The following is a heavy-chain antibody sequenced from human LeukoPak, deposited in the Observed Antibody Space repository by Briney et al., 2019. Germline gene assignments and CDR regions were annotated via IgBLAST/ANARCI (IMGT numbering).Heavy chain of an antibody. J-gene: IGHJ6*02. CDR1: GGSISSYY. V-gene: IGHV4-59*08. CDR2: IYYSGST. Sequence: SETLSLTCTVAGGSISSYYWSWIRQPPGKGLGWIGYIYYSGSTNYHPSLKSRVTISVDTSKNQFSLKLSSVTAADTAVYYCARLGGSYSYYYYGMDVWGQGTTVTVSS. D-gene: IGHD1-26*01. CDR3: ARLGGSYSYYYYGMDV.